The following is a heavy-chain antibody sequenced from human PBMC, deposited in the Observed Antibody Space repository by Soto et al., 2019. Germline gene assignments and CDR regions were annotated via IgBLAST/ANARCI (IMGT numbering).Heavy chain of an antibody. Sequence: QVQLVQSGAEVKKPGASVKVSCKASGYTFTSYGISWVRQAPGQGLEWMGWISAYNGNTNYAQKLQGRVTMTTDTSTSTAYMELRRLRSDDTAVYYCARDPLEQQLVHDWFDPWGQGTLVTVSS. V-gene: IGHV1-18*01. J-gene: IGHJ5*02. CDR1: GYTFTSYG. D-gene: IGHD6-13*01. CDR3: ARDPLEQQLVHDWFDP. CDR2: ISAYNGNT.